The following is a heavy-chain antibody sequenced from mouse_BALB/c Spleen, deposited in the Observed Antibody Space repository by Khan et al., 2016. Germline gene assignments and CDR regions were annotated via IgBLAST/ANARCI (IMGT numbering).Heavy chain of an antibody. V-gene: IGHV9-1*02. Sequence: QIQLVQSGPELKKPGETVKISCKASGYTFTNYGMNWVKQAPGKGLKWMGWINTYTGEPTYDDDFKGRFAFSLETSASTAYLQINNLKTEDRVTYFCASYYGSSYYAMDYWCQGTSVTVSS. D-gene: IGHD1-1*01. CDR1: GYTFTNYG. CDR3: ASYYGSSYYAMDY. CDR2: INTYTGEP. J-gene: IGHJ4*01.